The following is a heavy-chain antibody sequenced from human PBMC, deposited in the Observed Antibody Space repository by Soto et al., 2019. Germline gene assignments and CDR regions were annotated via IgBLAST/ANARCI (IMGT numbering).Heavy chain of an antibody. D-gene: IGHD2-2*01. CDR3: ASGNWDIVVVPAAPRGWFDP. V-gene: IGHV4-34*01. Sequence: QVQLQQWGAGLLKPSETLSLTCAVYGGSFSGYYWSWIRQPPGKGLEWSGEINHSGSTNYNPSLKSRVTISVDTSKNQFSLKLSSVTAADTAVYYCASGNWDIVVVPAAPRGWFDPWGQGTLVTVSS. J-gene: IGHJ5*02. CDR1: GGSFSGYY. CDR2: INHSGST.